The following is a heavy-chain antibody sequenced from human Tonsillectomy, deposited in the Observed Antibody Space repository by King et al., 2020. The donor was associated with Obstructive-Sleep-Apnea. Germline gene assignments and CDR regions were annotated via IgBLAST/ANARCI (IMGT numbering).Heavy chain of an antibody. CDR3: ARVIMDSSSKIDY. D-gene: IGHD6-13*01. V-gene: IGHV4-31*03. CDR1: GGSISSGGYY. CDR2: IYYSGST. Sequence: MPLQESGPGLVKPSQTLSLTCTVSGGSISSGGYYWSWIRQHPGKGLEWIGYIYYSGSTYYNPSLKSRVTISVDTSKNQFSLKLSSVTAADTAVYYCARVIMDSSSKIDYWGQGTLVTVSS. J-gene: IGHJ4*02.